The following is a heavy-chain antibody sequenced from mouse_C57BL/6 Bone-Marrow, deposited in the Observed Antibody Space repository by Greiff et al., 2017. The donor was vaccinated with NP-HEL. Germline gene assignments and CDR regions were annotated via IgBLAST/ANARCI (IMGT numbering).Heavy chain of an antibody. CDR3: AYDGSCLWYFDV. Sequence: VQLQQPGAELVKPGASVKLSCKASGYTFTSYWMHWVKQRPGQGLEWIGMIHPNSGSTNYNEKFKSKATLTVDKSSSTAYMQLSSLTSEHSAVYSCAYDGSCLWYFDVWGTGTTVTVSS. CDR1: GYTFTSYW. J-gene: IGHJ1*03. CDR2: IHPNSGST. D-gene: IGHD1-1*01. V-gene: IGHV1-64*01.